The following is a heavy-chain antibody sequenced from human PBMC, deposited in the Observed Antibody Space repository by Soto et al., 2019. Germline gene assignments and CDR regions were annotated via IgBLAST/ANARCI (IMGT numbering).Heavy chain of an antibody. CDR3: ARGHYYDSSGYFHYFDY. Sequence: ASVKVSCKASGYTFTSYYMHWVRQAPGQGLEWMGIINPSGGSTSYAQKFQGRVTMTRDTSTSTVYMELSSLRSEDTAVYYCARGHYYDSSGYFHYFDYWGQGTLVTVSS. D-gene: IGHD3-22*01. V-gene: IGHV1-46*01. CDR1: GYTFTSYY. CDR2: INPSGGST. J-gene: IGHJ4*02.